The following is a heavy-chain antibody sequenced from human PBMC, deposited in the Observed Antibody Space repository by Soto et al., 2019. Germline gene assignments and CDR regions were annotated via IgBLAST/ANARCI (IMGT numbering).Heavy chain of an antibody. CDR2: ISSTGGST. D-gene: IGHD4-17*01. J-gene: IGHJ6*03. V-gene: IGHV3-23*01. Sequence: GGSLRLSCAASGFTFSNSGMSWVRQAPGEGLEWVSAISSTGGSTYYADSVKGRFTISRDNSKNTLYLQMNSLRADDTAVYYCAKDLYGVNYYYYMDVWGKGTTVTVSS. CDR1: GFTFSNSG. CDR3: AKDLYGVNYYYYMDV.